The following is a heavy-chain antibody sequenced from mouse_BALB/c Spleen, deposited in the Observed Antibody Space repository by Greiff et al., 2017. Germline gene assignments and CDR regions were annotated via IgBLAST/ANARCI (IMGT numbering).Heavy chain of an antibody. CDR2: INPYNGAT. Sequence: VQLQQSGPELVKPGASVKISCKASGYSFTGYYMHWVKQSHVKSLEWIGRINPYNGATSYNQNFKDKASLTVDKSSSTAYMELHSLTSEDSAVYYCARDDGKGGFAYWGQGTLVTVSA. CDR1: GYSFTGYY. D-gene: IGHD2-1*01. J-gene: IGHJ3*01. V-gene: IGHV1-31*01. CDR3: ARDDGKGGFAY.